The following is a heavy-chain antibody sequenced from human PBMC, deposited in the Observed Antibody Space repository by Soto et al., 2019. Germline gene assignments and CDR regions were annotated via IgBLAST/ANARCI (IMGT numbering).Heavy chain of an antibody. CDR3: ARDGGLGYCRSTSCYTKDYYYYGMDV. V-gene: IGHV1-18*04. CDR1: GYTFTSYG. J-gene: IGHJ6*02. D-gene: IGHD2-2*02. CDR2: ISAYNGNT. Sequence: ASVKVSFKASGYTFTSYGISWVRQAPGQGLEWMGWISAYNGNTNYAQKLQGRVTMTTDTSTSTAYMELRSLRYDDTAVYYCARDGGLGYCRSTSCYTKDYYYYGMDVWGQGTTVTVSS.